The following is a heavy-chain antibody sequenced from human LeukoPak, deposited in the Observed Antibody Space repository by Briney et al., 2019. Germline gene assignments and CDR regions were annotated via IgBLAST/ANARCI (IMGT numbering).Heavy chain of an antibody. CDR3: AKDHDWVPRAPFDY. V-gene: IGHV3-9*01. J-gene: IGHJ4*02. CDR2: ISWNSGSI. D-gene: IGHD3-16*01. CDR1: GFTFDNYA. Sequence: PGGSLRLSCAASGFTFDNYAMHWVRQAPGKGLEWVSGISWNSGSIGYADSVKGRFTISRDNAKNSLYLQMNSLRAEDTALYYCAKDHDWVPRAPFDYWGQGILVTVSS.